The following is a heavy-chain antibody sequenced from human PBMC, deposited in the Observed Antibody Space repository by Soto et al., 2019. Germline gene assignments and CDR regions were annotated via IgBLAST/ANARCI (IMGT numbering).Heavy chain of an antibody. J-gene: IGHJ4*02. CDR2: INPNSGGT. CDR1: GYTFTGYY. CDR3: ARESEDLTSNFDY. V-gene: IGHV1-2*02. Sequence: ASVKVSCKASGYTFTGYYMHWVRQAPGQGLEWMGWINPNSGGTNYAQKFQGRVTMTRDTSISTAYMDMNSLSAEDTAVYYCARESEDLTSNFDYWGQGTLVTVSS.